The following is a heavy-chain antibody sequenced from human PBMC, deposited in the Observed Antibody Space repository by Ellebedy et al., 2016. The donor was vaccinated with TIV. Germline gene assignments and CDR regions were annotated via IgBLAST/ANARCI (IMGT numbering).Heavy chain of an antibody. J-gene: IGHJ2*01. CDR2: INPSGEST. CDR1: GYTLTSYY. CDR3: ARGRSAGGSILTHWYFDL. V-gene: IGHV1-46*01. Sequence: ASVKVSCKASGYTLTSYYMHWLRQAPGQGLEWMGTINPSGESTKYAQKVQGRVTMTRDTSTSTDYMELRSLRAEDTAAYYCARGRSAGGSILTHWYFDLWGRGTLVTVSS. D-gene: IGHD1-26*01.